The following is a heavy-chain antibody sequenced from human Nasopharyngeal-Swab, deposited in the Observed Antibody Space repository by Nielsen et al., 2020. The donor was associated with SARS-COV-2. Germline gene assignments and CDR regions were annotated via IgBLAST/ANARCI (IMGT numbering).Heavy chain of an antibody. V-gene: IGHV3-11*06. CDR2: ISSSSSYT. J-gene: IGHJ4*02. CDR1: GFTFCDYY. Sequence: GGSLRLSCAASGFTFCDYYMSWIRQAPGKGLEWVSYISSSSSYTNYADSVKGRFTISRDNAKNSLYLQMNSLRAEDTAVYYCARVGRFLEWWEGGFDYWGQGTLVTVSS. CDR3: ARVGRFLEWWEGGFDY. D-gene: IGHD3-3*01.